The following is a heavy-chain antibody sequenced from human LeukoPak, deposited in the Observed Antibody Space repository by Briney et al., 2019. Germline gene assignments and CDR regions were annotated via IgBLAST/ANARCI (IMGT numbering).Heavy chain of an antibody. D-gene: IGHD2-2*01. CDR3: ARRCRSTSCYHY. J-gene: IGHJ4*02. Sequence: PSETLSLTCSVSGGSISGSGYYWAWIRQPPGKGLEWIGNIYDSGNTYYNPSLKSRVTISVDTSKNQFSLELNSVTAADTAVHFCARRCRSTSCYHYWGQGTLVTVSS. V-gene: IGHV4-39*01. CDR1: GGSISGSGYY. CDR2: IYDSGNT.